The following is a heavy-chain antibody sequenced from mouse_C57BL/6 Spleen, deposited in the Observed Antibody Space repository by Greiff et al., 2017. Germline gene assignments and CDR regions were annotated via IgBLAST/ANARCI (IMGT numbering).Heavy chain of an antibody. V-gene: IGHV7-3*01. CDR1: GFTFTDYY. D-gene: IGHD3-2*02. J-gene: IGHJ3*01. CDR3: ARYMGSSGYWFAY. CDR2: IRNKANGYTT. Sequence: DVHLVESGGGLVQPGGSLSLSCAASGFTFTDYYMSWVRQPPGKALEWLGFIRNKANGYTTEYSASVKGRFTISRDNSQSILYLQMNALRAEDSATYYCARYMGSSGYWFAYWGQGTLVTVSA.